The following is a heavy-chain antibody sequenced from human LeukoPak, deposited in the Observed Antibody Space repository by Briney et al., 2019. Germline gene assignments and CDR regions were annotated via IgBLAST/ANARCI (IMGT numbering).Heavy chain of an antibody. CDR1: GFTLSTFS. D-gene: IGHD2-2*01. J-gene: IGHJ4*02. CDR3: AKCQYQLLCDY. CDR2: ISGGGGST. V-gene: IGHV3-23*01. Sequence: PGGSLRLSCAASGFTLSTFSMNRVRQAPGKGLEWVAGISGGGGSTYYADSVKGRFTISRDNSKNTLYLQMNSLRAEDTAVYYCAKCQYQLLCDYWGQGTLVTVSS.